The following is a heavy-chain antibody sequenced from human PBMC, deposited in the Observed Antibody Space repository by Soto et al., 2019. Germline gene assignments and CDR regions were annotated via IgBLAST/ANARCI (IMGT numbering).Heavy chain of an antibody. CDR3: ARGYKVIITDYYYYGMDV. Sequence: QVQLVQSGAEVKKPGSSVKVSCKASGGTFSSYAISWVRQAPGQGLEWMGGIIPIFGTANYAKKFQGRVTITADESTSTAYMELSRLRSEDTAVYYCARGYKVIITDYYYYGMDVWGQGTTVTVSS. J-gene: IGHJ6*02. V-gene: IGHV1-69*01. D-gene: IGHD3-9*01. CDR1: GGTFSSYA. CDR2: IIPIFGTA.